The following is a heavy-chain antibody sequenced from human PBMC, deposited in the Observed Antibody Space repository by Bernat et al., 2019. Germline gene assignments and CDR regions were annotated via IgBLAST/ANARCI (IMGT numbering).Heavy chain of an antibody. CDR3: ARGSNTHSSGYYPTVDY. D-gene: IGHD3-22*01. CDR1: GFTVSSNY. CDR2: IYSGGST. J-gene: IGHJ4*02. V-gene: IGHV3-66*01. Sequence: EVQLVESGGGLVQPGGSPRLSCAASGFTVSSNYMSWVRQAPGKGLEWVSVIYSGGSTYYADSVKGRFTISRDKSKNTRYLQMNSLRAEDTAVYYGARGSNTHSSGYYPTVDYWGQGTLVTVSS.